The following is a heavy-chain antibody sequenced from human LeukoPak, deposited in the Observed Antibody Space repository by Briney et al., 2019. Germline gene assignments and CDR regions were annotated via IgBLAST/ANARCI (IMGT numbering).Heavy chain of an antibody. CDR2: ISPYNGNT. CDR1: GYTFTNYG. D-gene: IGHD4-17*01. V-gene: IGHV1-18*01. J-gene: IGHJ4*02. CDR3: ATEGGWQPTDYGDHVY. Sequence: ASVKVSCKASGYTFTNYGITWVRQAPGQGLEWMGWISPYNGNTNYAQKLQGRVTMTTDTSTRTAYMELRNLRSDDTALYYCATEGGWQPTDYGDHVYWGQGTLVTVSS.